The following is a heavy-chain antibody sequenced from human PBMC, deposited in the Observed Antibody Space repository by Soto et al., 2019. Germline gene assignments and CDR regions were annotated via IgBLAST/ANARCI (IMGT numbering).Heavy chain of an antibody. CDR3: AREEVIAVAGTVYYYGMDV. J-gene: IGHJ6*02. D-gene: IGHD6-19*01. V-gene: IGHV1-2*04. CDR2: INPNSGGT. Sequence: GASVKVSCKASGYTFTGYYMHWVRQAPGQGLEWMGWINPNSGGTNYAQKFQGWVTMTRDTSISTAYMELSRLRSDDTAVYYCAREEVIAVAGTVYYYGMDVWGQGTTVTVSS. CDR1: GYTFTGYY.